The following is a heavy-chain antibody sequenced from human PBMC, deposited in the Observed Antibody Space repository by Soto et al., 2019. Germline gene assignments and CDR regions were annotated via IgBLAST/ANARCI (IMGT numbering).Heavy chain of an antibody. J-gene: IGHJ6*02. V-gene: IGHV3-48*02. Sequence: EVQVVESGGGLIQPGGSLTLSCAGSGFTFSDYNMDWVRQAPGKGLEWISYISNTSRTIFYADSVKGRFTISRDNARNSLYLQMNSLRDEDTAVYYCARDITGGYDMDVWGQGTTVIVSS. CDR3: ARDITGGYDMDV. CDR2: ISNTSRTI. D-gene: IGHD1-20*01. CDR1: GFTFSDYN.